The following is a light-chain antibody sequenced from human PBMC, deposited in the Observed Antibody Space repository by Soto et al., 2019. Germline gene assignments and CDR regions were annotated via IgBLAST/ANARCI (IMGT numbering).Light chain of an antibody. Sequence: IVMTQSPATLSVSPGETATLSCRASQSLRSTLAWYQQRPGQAPRLLIYDVSTRAPGVPARFGGSGSGTEFTLTIISLQSDNFAINYCQQYSHCPFTFGPGAKLEIK. CDR3: QQYSHCPFT. J-gene: IGKJ3*01. CDR2: DVS. V-gene: IGKV3-15*01. CDR1: QSLRST.